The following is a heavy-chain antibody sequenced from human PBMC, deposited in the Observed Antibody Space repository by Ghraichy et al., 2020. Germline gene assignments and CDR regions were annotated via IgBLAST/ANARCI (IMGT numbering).Heavy chain of an antibody. CDR2: IYSGGDT. D-gene: IGHD3-22*01. Sequence: SETLSLTCSVSGGSISSFYWTWIRQLAGKGLEWIGRIYSGGDTYYNPSLKSRVTMSVDTSKNQFSLKLSSVTAADTAVYYCARDAYYSDTSGYFILDYWGQGTLVTVSS. CDR3: ARDAYYSDTSGYFILDY. J-gene: IGHJ4*02. V-gene: IGHV4-4*07. CDR1: GGSISSFY.